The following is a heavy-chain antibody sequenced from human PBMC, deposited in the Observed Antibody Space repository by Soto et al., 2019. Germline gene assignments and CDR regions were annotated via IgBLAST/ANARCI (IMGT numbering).Heavy chain of an antibody. V-gene: IGHV1-46*01. D-gene: IGHD5-12*01. CDR2: INPTGSMT. J-gene: IGHJ3*02. Sequence: QVQLVQSGAEVKKPGASVKVSCKASGYSFITSYHMHWVRQAPGQGLEWMGIINPTGSMTRYSQKFQGRLTMTKDTSTATDYRELSNLSSEDTAVYFCARDTGYDHDVFDIWGQGTRVTVSS. CDR1: GYSFITSYH. CDR3: ARDTGYDHDVFDI.